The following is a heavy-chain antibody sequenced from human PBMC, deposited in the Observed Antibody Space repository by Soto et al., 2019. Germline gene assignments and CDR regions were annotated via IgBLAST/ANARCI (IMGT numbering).Heavy chain of an antibody. CDR2: IYSGGST. J-gene: IGHJ3*02. CDR3: ARDRASGYDRFYAFDI. D-gene: IGHD5-12*01. CDR1: GFTVSSNY. Sequence: GGSLRLSCAASGFTVSSNYMSWVRQAPGKGLEWVSVIYSGGSTYYADSVKGRFTISRDNSKNTLYLQMNSLRAEDTAVYYCARDRASGYDRFYAFDIWGQGTMVTVSS. V-gene: IGHV3-66*01.